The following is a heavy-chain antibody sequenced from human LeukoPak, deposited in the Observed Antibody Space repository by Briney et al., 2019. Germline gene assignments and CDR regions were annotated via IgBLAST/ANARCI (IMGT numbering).Heavy chain of an antibody. CDR3: ARVYCSSTSCHLYYYYGMDV. J-gene: IGHJ6*02. Sequence: ASVKVSCKASGYTFTSYDINWVRQAPGQGLEWMGWMNPNSGNTGYAQKFQGRVTMTRNTSISTAYMELSSLRSEDTAVYYCARVYCSSTSCHLYYYYGMDVWGQGTTVTVSS. CDR1: GYTFTSYD. CDR2: MNPNSGNT. V-gene: IGHV1-8*01. D-gene: IGHD2-2*01.